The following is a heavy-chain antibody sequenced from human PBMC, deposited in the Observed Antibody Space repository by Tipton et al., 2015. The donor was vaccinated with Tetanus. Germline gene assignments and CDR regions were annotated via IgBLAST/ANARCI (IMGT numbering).Heavy chain of an antibody. Sequence: QLVQSGAEVKKPGSSVKVSCEASGGTFGSYAVNWVRQAPGQGLEWMGGIIPHFGTVEYSQKFQGRVTITADKSSSPAYMELTSLRPEDTAVYYCERGHRHDPKTFYAMDRWGPGTTVTVPS. CDR3: ERGHRHDPKTFYAMDR. V-gene: IGHV1-69*06. D-gene: IGHD1-1*01. CDR2: IIPHFGTV. CDR1: GGTFGSYA. J-gene: IGHJ6*02.